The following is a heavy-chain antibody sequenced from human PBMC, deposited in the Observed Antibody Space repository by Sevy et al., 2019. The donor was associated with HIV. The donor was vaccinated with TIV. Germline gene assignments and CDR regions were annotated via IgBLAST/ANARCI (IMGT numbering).Heavy chain of an antibody. CDR2: ISSSSSYI. V-gene: IGHV3-21*01. CDR3: ARDSGLWELPSLNDY. D-gene: IGHD1-26*01. CDR1: GFTFSSYS. Sequence: GGSLRLSCAASGFTFSSYSMNWVRQAPGKGLEWVSSISSSSSYIYYADSVKGRFTISRDNAKNSLYLQMNSLRAEDTAVYYCARDSGLWELPSLNDYWGQGTVVTVSS. J-gene: IGHJ4*02.